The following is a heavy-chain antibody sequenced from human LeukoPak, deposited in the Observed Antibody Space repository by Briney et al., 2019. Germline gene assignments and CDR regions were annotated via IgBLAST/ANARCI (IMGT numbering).Heavy chain of an antibody. D-gene: IGHD7-27*01. CDR1: GGSISSGGYY. V-gene: IGHV4-30-2*01. J-gene: IGHJ4*02. CDR3: ATGPPLGPGF. Sequence: PSETLSLTCTVSGGSISSGGYYWSWIRQPPGKGLEWIGYIYHSGSTYYNPSLKSRVTISVDTSKNQFSLKLTSVTAADTAVYYCATGPPLGPGFWGQGTPVTVSS. CDR2: IYHSGST.